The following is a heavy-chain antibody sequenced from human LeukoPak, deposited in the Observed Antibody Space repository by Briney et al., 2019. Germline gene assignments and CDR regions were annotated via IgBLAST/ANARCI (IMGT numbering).Heavy chain of an antibody. CDR2: IYYSGST. CDR3: ARAKIQLPPGYYYGMDV. J-gene: IGHJ6*02. V-gene: IGHV4-59*01. CDR1: GGSISSYY. Sequence: SETLSLTCTVSGGSISSYYWSWIRRPPGKGLEWIGYIYYSGSTNYNPSLKSRVTISVDTSKNQFSLKLSSVTAADTAVYYCARAKIQLPPGYYYGMDVWGQGTTVTVSS. D-gene: IGHD5-18*01.